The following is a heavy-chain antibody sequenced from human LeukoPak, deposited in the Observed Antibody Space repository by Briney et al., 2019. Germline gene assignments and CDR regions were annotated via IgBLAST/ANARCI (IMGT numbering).Heavy chain of an antibody. CDR2: IIPIFGTA. CDR3: AREREEYGYNFGY. D-gene: IGHD5-24*01. CDR1: GGTFSSYA. V-gene: IGHV1-69*05. Sequence: SVKVSCKASGGTFSSYAISWVRQAPGQGLEWMGGIIPIFGTANYAQKFQGRVTITTDESTSTAYMELSSLRSEDTAVYYCAREREEYGYNFGYWGQGTLVTVSS. J-gene: IGHJ4*02.